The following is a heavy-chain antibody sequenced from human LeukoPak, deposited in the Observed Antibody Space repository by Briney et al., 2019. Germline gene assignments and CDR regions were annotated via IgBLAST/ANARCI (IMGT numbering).Heavy chain of an antibody. J-gene: IGHJ6*02. V-gene: IGHV3-21*01. D-gene: IGHD3-10*02. CDR1: GFTFGSYE. CDR3: AELGITMIGGV. Sequence: GGSLRLSCAASGFTFGSYEMNWVRQAPGKGLEWVSSISSGSSYIYYADSVKGRFTISRDNAKNSLYLQMNSLRAEDTAVYYCAELGITMIGGVWGQGTTVTISS. CDR2: ISSGSSYI.